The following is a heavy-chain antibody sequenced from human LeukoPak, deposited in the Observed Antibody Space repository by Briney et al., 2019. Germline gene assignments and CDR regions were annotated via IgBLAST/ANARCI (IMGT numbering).Heavy chain of an antibody. CDR2: IYYSGST. CDR1: GGSISSGGYY. CDR3: ARSWGEMATIMGFAAFDI. D-gene: IGHD5-24*01. Sequence: KPSETLSLTCTVSGGSISSGGYYWSWIRQHPGKGMEWIGYIYYSGSTYYNPSLKSRVTISVDTSKNQFSLKLSSVTAADTAVYYCARSWGEMATIMGFAAFDIWGQGTMVTVSS. V-gene: IGHV4-31*03. J-gene: IGHJ3*02.